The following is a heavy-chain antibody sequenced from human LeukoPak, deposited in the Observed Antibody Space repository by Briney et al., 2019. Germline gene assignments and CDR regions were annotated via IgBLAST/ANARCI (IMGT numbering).Heavy chain of an antibody. Sequence: TGGSLRLSCAASGFTVSSNFVSWVRQAPGKGLECIGYIYYSDSTNYNPSLKSRVTVSVDTSKNQFSLKLSSVTAADTAVYYCARFPGSAEYRHYYYMDVWGKGTTVTVSS. V-gene: IGHV4-59*02. CDR3: ARFPGSAEYRHYYYMDV. J-gene: IGHJ6*03. D-gene: IGHD2-15*01. CDR1: GFTVSSNF. CDR2: IYYSDST.